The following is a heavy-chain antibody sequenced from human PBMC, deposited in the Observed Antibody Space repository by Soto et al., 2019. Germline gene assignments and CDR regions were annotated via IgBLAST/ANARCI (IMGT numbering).Heavy chain of an antibody. CDR1: GYTFTGYY. CDR3: ARDSLAVAGGDRINFDY. Sequence: ASVKVSCKASGYTFTGYYMHWVRQAPGQGLEWMGWINPNSGGTNYAQKFQGRVTMTRDTSISTAYMELSRLRSDDTAVYYCARDSLAVAGGDRINFDYWGQVTLFTVSS. D-gene: IGHD6-19*01. CDR2: INPNSGGT. V-gene: IGHV1-2*02. J-gene: IGHJ4*02.